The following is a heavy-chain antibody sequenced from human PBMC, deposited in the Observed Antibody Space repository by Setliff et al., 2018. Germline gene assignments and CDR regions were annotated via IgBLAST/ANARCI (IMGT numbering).Heavy chain of an antibody. Sequence: GSLRLSCAASGFAFGEDSMSWIREAPGKGLEWMSYISSDGITIHYADSVKGRFTVTRDNAKNSLYLQMDSLKVEDTAVYYCGSLTEGKNWGQGALVTVSS. CDR3: GSLTEGKN. CDR2: ISSDGITI. D-gene: IGHD3-9*01. CDR1: GFAFGEDS. J-gene: IGHJ4*02. V-gene: IGHV3-11*04.